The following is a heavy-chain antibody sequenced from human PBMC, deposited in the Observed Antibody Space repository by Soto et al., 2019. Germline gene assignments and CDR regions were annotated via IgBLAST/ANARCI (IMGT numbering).Heavy chain of an antibody. CDR3: AKDSFGSGWPKTYFDY. J-gene: IGHJ4*02. D-gene: IGHD6-19*01. V-gene: IGHV3-23*01. CDR1: GFTFSSYG. Sequence: GGSLRLSCAASGFTFSSYGMSWVRQAPGKGLEWVSGISGSGGSTYYADSVKGRFTISRDNSKNTLYLQMNSLRAEDTAVYYCAKDSFGSGWPKTYFDYRGQGTLVTVSS. CDR2: ISGSGGST.